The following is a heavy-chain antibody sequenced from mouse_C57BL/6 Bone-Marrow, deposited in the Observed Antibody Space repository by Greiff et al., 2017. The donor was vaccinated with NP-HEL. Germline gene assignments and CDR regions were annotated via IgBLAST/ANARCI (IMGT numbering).Heavy chain of an antibody. CDR1: GYTFTSYW. Sequence: QVQLQQPGAELVKPGASVKLSYKASGYTFTSYWMHWVKQRPGQGLEWIGMIHPNSGSTNYNEKFKSKATLTVDKSSSTAYMQLSSLTSEDSAVYYCARSGDGAFAYWGQGTLVTVSA. CDR2: IHPNSGST. J-gene: IGHJ3*01. CDR3: ARSGDGAFAY. V-gene: IGHV1-64*01. D-gene: IGHD2-3*01.